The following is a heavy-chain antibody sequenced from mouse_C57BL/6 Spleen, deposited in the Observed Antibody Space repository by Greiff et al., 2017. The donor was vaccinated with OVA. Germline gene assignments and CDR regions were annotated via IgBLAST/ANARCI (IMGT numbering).Heavy chain of an antibody. CDR1: GYTFTSYW. V-gene: IGHV1-52*01. D-gene: IGHD1-1*01. Sequence: QVQLKQPGAELVRPGSSVKLSCKASGYTFTSYWMHWVKQRPIQGLEWIGNIDPSDSETHYNQKFKDKATLTVDKSSSTAYMQLSSLTSEDSAVYYCARSASYYGSSPWFAYWGQGTLVTVSA. CDR3: ARSASYYGSSPWFAY. J-gene: IGHJ3*01. CDR2: IDPSDSET.